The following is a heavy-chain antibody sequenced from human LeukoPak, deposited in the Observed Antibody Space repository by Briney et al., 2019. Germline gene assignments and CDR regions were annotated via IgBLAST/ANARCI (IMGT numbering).Heavy chain of an antibody. CDR1: GGSFSGYY. V-gene: IGHV4-34*01. J-gene: IGHJ4*02. Sequence: SETLPLTCAVYGGSFSGYYWSWIRQPPGKGLEWIGEINHSGSTNYNPSLKSRVTISVDTSKNQLSLKLSSVTAADTAVYYCARGIAVAGTLYYFDYWGQGTLVTVSS. CDR2: INHSGST. CDR3: ARGIAVAGTLYYFDY. D-gene: IGHD6-19*01.